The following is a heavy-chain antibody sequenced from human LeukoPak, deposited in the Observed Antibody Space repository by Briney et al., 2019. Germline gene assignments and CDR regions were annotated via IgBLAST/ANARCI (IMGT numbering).Heavy chain of an antibody. CDR2: IIPVFGTS. J-gene: IGHJ4*02. CDR3: ARDGDSGWYYFDS. Sequence: ASVKVSCKASGGTFSTYAITWVRQAPGQGLEWMGGIIPVFGTSNYAQKFQGRVTITADEPLTTAYMELRSLRSEDTAVYYCARDGDSGWYYFDSWGQGTLVTVSS. V-gene: IGHV1-69*13. CDR1: GGTFSTYA. D-gene: IGHD6-19*01.